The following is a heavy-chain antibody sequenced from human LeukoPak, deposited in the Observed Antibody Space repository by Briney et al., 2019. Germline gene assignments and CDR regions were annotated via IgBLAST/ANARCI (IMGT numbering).Heavy chain of an antibody. D-gene: IGHD5-18*01. CDR2: IYHSGST. V-gene: IGHV4-38-2*02. CDR1: GYSTSSGYY. CDR3: ARVDTASWLLGGPDY. Sequence: PSETLSLTCTVSGYSTSSGYYWGWIRQPPGKGLEWIGSIYHSGSTYYNPSLKSRVTISVDTSKNQFSLKLSSVTAADTAVYYCARVDTASWLLGGPDYWGQGTLVTVSS. J-gene: IGHJ4*02.